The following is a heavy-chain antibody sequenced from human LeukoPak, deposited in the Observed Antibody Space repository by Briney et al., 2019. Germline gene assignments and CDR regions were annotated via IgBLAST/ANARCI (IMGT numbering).Heavy chain of an antibody. V-gene: IGHV3-11*01. CDR1: GFTFSDEY. Sequence: GGSLRLSCAASGFTFSDEYMNWIRQAPGKGLEWVSYISGSGNIIYYADSVKGRFTISRDNARNSLYLQMDSLRAEDTALYYCAKARDAMDVWGQGTTVIVSS. J-gene: IGHJ6*02. CDR2: ISGSGNII. CDR3: AKARDAMDV.